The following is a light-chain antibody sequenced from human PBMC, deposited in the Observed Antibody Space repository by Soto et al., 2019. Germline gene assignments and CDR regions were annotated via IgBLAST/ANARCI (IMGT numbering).Light chain of an antibody. V-gene: IGKV1-39*01. CDR1: QGISTY. CDR2: AAS. J-gene: IGKJ1*01. Sequence: DIQMTQSPSSLSASVGDRVTITCRASQGISTYLNWYQQKPGKAPKVLIYAASSLQSGVPSRFRGSGSETDFTLTISSLQPEDFATYSCQQSNSITWTFGQGTKVEIK. CDR3: QQSNSITWT.